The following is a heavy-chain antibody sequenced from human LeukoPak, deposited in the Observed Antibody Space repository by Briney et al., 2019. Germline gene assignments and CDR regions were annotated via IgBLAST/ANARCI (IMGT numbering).Heavy chain of an antibody. D-gene: IGHD3-22*01. J-gene: IGHJ5*02. V-gene: IGHV3-48*03. CDR1: GFTFSSYE. Sequence: PGGSLRLSCAASGFTFSSYEMNWVRQAPGKGLEWVSYISSSSSTIKYADSVKGRFTISRDNAKNSLYLQMNSLRAEDTALYYCARDVSSSGVNWFDPWGQGTLVTVSS. CDR2: ISSSSSTI. CDR3: ARDVSSSGVNWFDP.